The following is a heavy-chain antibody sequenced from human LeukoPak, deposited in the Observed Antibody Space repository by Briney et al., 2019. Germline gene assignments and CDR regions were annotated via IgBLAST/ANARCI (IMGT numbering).Heavy chain of an antibody. CDR1: GSSYA. CDR3: AGIERYFDY. D-gene: IGHD1-1*01. J-gene: IGHJ4*02. Sequence: GGSLRLSCAASGSSYAMHWVRQAPGTGLEWVAVISYDGSNKYYADSVKGRFTISRDNSKNTLYLQMNSLRAEDTAVYYCAGIERYFDYWGQGTLVTVSS. CDR2: ISYDGSNK. V-gene: IGHV3-30-3*01.